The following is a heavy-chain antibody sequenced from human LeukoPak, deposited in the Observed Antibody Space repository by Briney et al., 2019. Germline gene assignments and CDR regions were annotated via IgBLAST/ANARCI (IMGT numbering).Heavy chain of an antibody. CDR2: IYPGDSDT. J-gene: IGHJ4*02. Sequence: GECLKISCKGSGYIFTNYWIAWVRQMDGKGLEWMGIIYPGDSDTRYSPSFQGQVTISADKSISTAFLQWSSLKTSDTAMFYCARQAYSSGRYYFDSWGQGTLVTVSS. D-gene: IGHD6-19*01. V-gene: IGHV5-51*01. CDR3: ARQAYSSGRYYFDS. CDR1: GYIFTNYW.